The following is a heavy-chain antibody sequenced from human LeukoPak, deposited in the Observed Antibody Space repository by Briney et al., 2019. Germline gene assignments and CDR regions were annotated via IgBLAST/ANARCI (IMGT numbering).Heavy chain of an antibody. D-gene: IGHD3-22*01. Sequence: SETLSLTCTVSGGSISSYYWSWIRQPPGKGLEWIGYIYYSGSTNYNPSLKSRVTISVDTSKNQISLKLSSVTAADTAVYYCARDSGYYYDSSGYYYFDYWGQGTLVTVSS. V-gene: IGHV4-59*01. CDR3: ARDSGYYYDSSGYYYFDY. CDR2: IYYSGST. CDR1: GGSISSYY. J-gene: IGHJ4*02.